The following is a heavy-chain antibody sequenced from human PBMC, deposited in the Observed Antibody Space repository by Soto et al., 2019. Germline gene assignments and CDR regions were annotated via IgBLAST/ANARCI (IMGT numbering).Heavy chain of an antibody. CDR2: IYYSGST. D-gene: IGHD6-19*01. CDR1: GGSVSSGSYY. Sequence: SETLSLTCTVSGGSVSSGSYYWSWIRQPPGKGLEWIGYIYYSGSTNYNPSLKSRVTISVDTSKNQFSLKLSSVTAADTAVYYCAREIAVAGTNWFDPWGQGTLVTVSS. CDR3: AREIAVAGTNWFDP. V-gene: IGHV4-61*01. J-gene: IGHJ5*02.